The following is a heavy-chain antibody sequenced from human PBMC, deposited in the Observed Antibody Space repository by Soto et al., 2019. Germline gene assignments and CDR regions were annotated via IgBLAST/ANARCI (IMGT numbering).Heavy chain of an antibody. D-gene: IGHD6-13*01. Sequence: SETLSLTCAVSGYSISSSNWWGWIRQPPGKGLEWIGYIYYSGSTYYNPSLKSRVTMSVDTSKNQFSLKLSSVTAVDTAVYYCARGSSWYRDNWFDPRGQGTLVTVSS. CDR1: GYSISSSNW. J-gene: IGHJ5*02. V-gene: IGHV4-28*03. CDR2: IYYSGST. CDR3: ARGSSWYRDNWFDP.